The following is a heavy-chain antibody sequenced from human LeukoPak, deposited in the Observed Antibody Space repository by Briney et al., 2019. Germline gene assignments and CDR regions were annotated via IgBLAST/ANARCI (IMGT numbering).Heavy chain of an antibody. CDR2: ISYDGSNK. Sequence: GGSLRLSCAASGFTFSNYGMHWVRQAPGKGLEWVAVISYDGSNKYYADSVKGRFTISRDNSKNTLYLQMNSLRAEDTAVYYCAADAFDIWGQGTMVTVSS. J-gene: IGHJ3*02. CDR3: AADAFDI. V-gene: IGHV3-30*03. CDR1: GFTFSNYG.